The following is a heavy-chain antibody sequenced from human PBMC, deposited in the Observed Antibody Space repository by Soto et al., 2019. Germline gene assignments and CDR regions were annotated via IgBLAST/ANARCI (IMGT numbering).Heavy chain of an antibody. CDR3: ARGPGGPDGPGDY. D-gene: IGHD2-15*01. Sequence: QVQLVESGAEVKKPGASVKVSCKASGYTFTSYAMHWVRQAPGQRLEWMGWINAGNGNTKYSQKCQGRVTITGDTSASTAYMEPSSLRSEDTALYYCARGPGGPDGPGDYWGQGTLVTVSS. J-gene: IGHJ4*02. V-gene: IGHV1-3*01. CDR2: INAGNGNT. CDR1: GYTFTSYA.